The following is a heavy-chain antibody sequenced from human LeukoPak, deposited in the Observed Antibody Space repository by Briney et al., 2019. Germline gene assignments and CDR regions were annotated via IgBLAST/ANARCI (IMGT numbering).Heavy chain of an antibody. CDR1: GFTFDDYA. Sequence: GGSLRLSCAASGFTFDDYAMHWVRQAPGKGLEWVSGISWNSGSIGYADSVKGRFTISRDNAKNSLYLQMNSLRAEDTALYYCAKGPGIAVAGREGTFDYWGQGTLVTVSS. CDR3: AKGPGIAVAGREGTFDY. J-gene: IGHJ4*02. D-gene: IGHD6-19*01. V-gene: IGHV3-9*01. CDR2: ISWNSGSI.